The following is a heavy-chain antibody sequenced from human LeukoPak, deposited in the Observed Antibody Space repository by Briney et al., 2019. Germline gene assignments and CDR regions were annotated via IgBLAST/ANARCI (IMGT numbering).Heavy chain of an antibody. CDR2: IYTSGST. CDR3: AIDHLEWWEVVVVPAARRYNWFDP. J-gene: IGHJ5*02. D-gene: IGHD2-2*01. Sequence: SETLSLTCTVSGGPISSYYWSWIRQPAGKGLEWIGRIYTSGSTNYNPSLKSRVTISVDTSKNPLSLKLSSVTAADTAVHYCAIDHLEWWEVVVVPAARRYNWFDPCGQGTLVAVSS. CDR1: GGPISSYY. V-gene: IGHV4-4*07.